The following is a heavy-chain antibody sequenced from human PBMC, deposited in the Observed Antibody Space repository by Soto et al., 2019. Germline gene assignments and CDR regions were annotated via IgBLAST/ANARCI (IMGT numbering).Heavy chain of an antibody. CDR1: GFTFCDYA. Sequence: PGGSLILSCTASGFTFCDYAMSWFRQAPGKGLEWVGFIRSKAYGGTTEYAASVKGRFTISRDDSKSIAYLQMNSLKTEDTAVYYCTGAYYYDSNSDYWGQGTLVTVSS. D-gene: IGHD3-22*01. CDR2: IRSKAYGGTT. J-gene: IGHJ4*02. V-gene: IGHV3-49*03. CDR3: TGAYYYDSNSDY.